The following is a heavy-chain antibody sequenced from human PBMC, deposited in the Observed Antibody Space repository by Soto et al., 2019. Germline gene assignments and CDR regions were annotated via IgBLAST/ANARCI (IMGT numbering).Heavy chain of an antibody. V-gene: IGHV3-11*05. CDR3: ARGVYYYDSSGYLGY. CDR2: ISNSGSYT. Sequence: GGSLILSCAASGFNFRDYYMSWIRQAPGKGLEWVSYISNSGSYTNYADSVKGRFTISRDNAKNSLYLQMNSLRAEDTAVYYCARGVYYYDSSGYLGYWGQGTLVTVSS. CDR1: GFNFRDYY. J-gene: IGHJ4*02. D-gene: IGHD3-22*01.